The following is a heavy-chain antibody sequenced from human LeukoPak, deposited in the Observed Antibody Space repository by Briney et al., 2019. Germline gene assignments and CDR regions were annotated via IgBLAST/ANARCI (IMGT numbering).Heavy chain of an antibody. J-gene: IGHJ4*02. CDR2: ISGSGAVT. CDR1: GFTFCRHA. Sequence: GGSLRLSSAASGFTFCRHATSWVRQAPGKGLEWVSVISGSGAVTHYADSVKGRFTVSRDKSNNMLYLQMDNLSAEDTAIYYCVKGGRICSSSTCRGDYWGQGTLVTVSS. CDR3: VKGGRICSSSTCRGDY. V-gene: IGHV3-23*01. D-gene: IGHD2-2*01.